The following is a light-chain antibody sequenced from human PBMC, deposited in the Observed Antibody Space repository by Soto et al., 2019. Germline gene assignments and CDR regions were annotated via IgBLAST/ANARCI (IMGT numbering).Light chain of an antibody. CDR3: QHYNSLPLT. J-gene: IGKJ4*01. Sequence: DIQMTQSPSTLSASVGDRVTITCRASQSISSWLAWYQQKPGKAPKLLIYDASSLESGVPSRFSGSGSGTEFTLTISSLQPDDFATYYCQHYNSLPLTFGGETKVDIK. CDR1: QSISSW. CDR2: DAS. V-gene: IGKV1-5*01.